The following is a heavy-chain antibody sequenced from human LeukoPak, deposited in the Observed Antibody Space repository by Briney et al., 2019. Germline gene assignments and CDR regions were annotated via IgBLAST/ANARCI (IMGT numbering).Heavy chain of an antibody. CDR1: GFTFSSYN. D-gene: IGHD2-2*01. CDR3: ARESKIGYCSSTSCYYYGMDV. CDR2: ISTSSNTI. Sequence: GGSLRLSCAASGFTFSSYNMNWVRQAPGKGLEWVSYISTSSNTIYYADSVKGRFTISRDNSKNTLYLQMNSLRAEDTAVYYCARESKIGYCSSTSCYYYGMDVWGQGTTVTVSS. J-gene: IGHJ6*02. V-gene: IGHV3-48*01.